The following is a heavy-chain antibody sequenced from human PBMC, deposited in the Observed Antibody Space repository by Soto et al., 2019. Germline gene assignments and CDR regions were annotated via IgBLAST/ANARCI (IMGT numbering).Heavy chain of an antibody. D-gene: IGHD1-1*01. J-gene: IGHJ4*02. CDR2: IYYSGRT. V-gene: IGHV4-59*01. CDR1: GGSLSRCS. CDR3: AIEMATIGSRYLAY. Sequence: SETLSHPCTVSGGSLSRCSWSWIRQPPGKELEWIGYIYYSGRTNYNPSLRSRVTISVDTSKNQFSLKLSSVTAADTAVYYCAIEMATIGSRYLAYRGQVPL.